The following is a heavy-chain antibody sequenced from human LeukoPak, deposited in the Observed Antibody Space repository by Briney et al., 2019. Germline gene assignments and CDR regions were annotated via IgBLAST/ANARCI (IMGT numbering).Heavy chain of an antibody. CDR2: ISWNSGSI. Sequence: GRSLRLSCAASGFTFDDYAMHWVRQAPGKGLEWVSGISWNSGSIGYADSVKGRFTISRDNAKNSLYLQMNSLRAEDMALYYCAKSPTFGVVIEIYFDYWGQETLVTVCS. D-gene: IGHD3-3*01. CDR3: AKSPTFGVVIEIYFDY. CDR1: GFTFDDYA. J-gene: IGHJ4*02. V-gene: IGHV3-9*03.